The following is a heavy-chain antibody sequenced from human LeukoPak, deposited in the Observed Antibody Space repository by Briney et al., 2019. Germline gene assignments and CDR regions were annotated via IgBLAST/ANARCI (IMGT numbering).Heavy chain of an antibody. Sequence: PSETLSLTCTVSGGSISSNYWSWIRQPPGGGLEWIGYIFSRGSTHYNPSLKSRLTISIDTSKNQFSLKLNSVTAADTAVYYRARHGEGGNSYYYYKDVWGKGTTVTVSS. D-gene: IGHD3-10*01. CDR3: ARHGEGGNSYYYYKDV. CDR2: IFSRGST. J-gene: IGHJ6*03. V-gene: IGHV4-59*08. CDR1: GGSISSNY.